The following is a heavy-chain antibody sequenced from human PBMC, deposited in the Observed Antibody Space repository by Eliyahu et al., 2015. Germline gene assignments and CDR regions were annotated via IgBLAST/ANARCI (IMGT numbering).Heavy chain of an antibody. V-gene: IGHV1-46*01. CDR1: GYTSTNYY. D-gene: IGHD3-10*01. CDR2: IXPRGGAT. CDR3: AIGGFHTGDY. J-gene: IGHJ4*02. Sequence: VQVVQSGAEVNKPGASVQVPCRASGYTSTNYYXXWVRQAPGQGLEWMGIIXPRGGATLYAQKFQGRVSMTRNMSTSTVYMDLSSLTSEDTAVYYCAIGGFHTGDYWGQGTLXTVSS.